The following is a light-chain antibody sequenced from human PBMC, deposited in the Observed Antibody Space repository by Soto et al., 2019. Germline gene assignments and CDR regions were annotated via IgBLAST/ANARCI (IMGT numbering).Light chain of an antibody. CDR3: QQYYFYPLT. Sequence: AIRMTQSPSSFSSSTGDRVTITCRASQDVGTYLAWYQQKPGKAPKLLIYAASTLHSGVPSRFSGSGAGTDFTLTVTRLQSEDFATYYCQQYYFYPLTFGGGTKVEIK. J-gene: IGKJ4*01. CDR1: QDVGTY. V-gene: IGKV1-8*01. CDR2: AAS.